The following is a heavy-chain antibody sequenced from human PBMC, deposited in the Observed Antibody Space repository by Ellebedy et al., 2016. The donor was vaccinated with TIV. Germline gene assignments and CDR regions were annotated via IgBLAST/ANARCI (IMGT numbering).Heavy chain of an antibody. CDR1: GFAFSSYS. J-gene: IGHJ4*02. Sequence: GESLKISCTASGFAFSSYSMHWVRQAPGKGLEWVSHIARNSDPTYYADSAKGRFTISRDNSKNTQYLQMNSLRAEDTAVYYCARDQLRCGSDCYSAPRYYFDYWGQGTLVTVSS. V-gene: IGHV3-48*01. CDR3: ARDQLRCGSDCYSAPRYYFDY. CDR2: IARNSDPT. D-gene: IGHD2-21*02.